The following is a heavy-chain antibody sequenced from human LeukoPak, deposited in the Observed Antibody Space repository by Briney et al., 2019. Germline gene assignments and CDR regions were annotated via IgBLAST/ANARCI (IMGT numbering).Heavy chain of an antibody. CDR1: GFTFSSYA. J-gene: IGHJ6*04. V-gene: IGHV3-30-3*01. CDR3: AKGGIRFLEWLDV. Sequence: GGSLRLSCAASGFTFSSYAMHWVRQAPGKGLEWVAFISYDGSNKYYADSVKGRFTISRDNSKNTLYLQMNSLRAEDTAVYYCAKGGIRFLEWLDVWGKGTTVTVSS. CDR2: ISYDGSNK. D-gene: IGHD3-3*01.